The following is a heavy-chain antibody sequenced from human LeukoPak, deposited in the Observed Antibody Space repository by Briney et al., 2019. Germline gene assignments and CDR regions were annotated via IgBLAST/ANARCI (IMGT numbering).Heavy chain of an antibody. J-gene: IGHJ4*02. D-gene: IGHD4-23*01. CDR2: INHSGSG. Sequence: PSETLSLTCAVYGGAFHNYYWSWIRQPPGKGLEWIGEINHSGSGNYNPSLKTRLMLSVDTSKSQISLRLTSVTAADTAVYYCVRRAFGPRWQFLYEKKYYLDYWAQGTLVTVSS. CDR1: GGAFHNYY. V-gene: IGHV4-34*01. CDR3: VRRAFGPRWQFLYEKKYYLDY.